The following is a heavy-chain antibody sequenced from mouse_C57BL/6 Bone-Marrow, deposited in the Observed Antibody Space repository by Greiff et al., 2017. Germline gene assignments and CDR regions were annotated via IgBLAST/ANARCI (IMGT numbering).Heavy chain of an antibody. CDR1: GFTFSSYA. J-gene: IGHJ2*01. V-gene: IGHV5-4*03. D-gene: IGHD1-1*02. CDR3: ARGGPRPYYFDY. CDR2: ISDGGSYT. Sequence: EVKLVESGGGLVKPGGSLKLSCAASGFTFSSYAMSWVRQTPEKRLEWVATISDGGSYTYYPDNVKGRFTISRDNAKNNLYLQMSHLKSEDTAMYYCARGGPRPYYFDYWGQGTTLTVSS.